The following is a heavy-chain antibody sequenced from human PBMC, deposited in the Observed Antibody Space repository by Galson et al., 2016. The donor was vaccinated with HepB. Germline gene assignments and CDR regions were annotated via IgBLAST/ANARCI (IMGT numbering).Heavy chain of an antibody. CDR2: INSDGTIS. V-gene: IGHV3-74*01. J-gene: IGHJ5*02. D-gene: IGHD1-1*01. CDR3: GRDHSVVLTTAYNWFDP. Sequence: SLRLSCAASGFAFGSRWMHWVRQVPGKGLVWVSRINSDGTISNYADSVKGRFTISRGNAKNTLYLQMNSLRVEDTAVYYCGRDHSVVLTTAYNWFDPWGQGTLVTVSS. CDR1: GFAFGSRW.